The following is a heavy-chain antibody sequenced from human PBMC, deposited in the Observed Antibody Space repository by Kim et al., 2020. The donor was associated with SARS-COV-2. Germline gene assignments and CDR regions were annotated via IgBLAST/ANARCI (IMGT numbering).Heavy chain of an antibody. CDR3: TGSYLPRLGYYYYGMDV. Sequence: SETLSLTCTVSGGSISSSSYYWGWIRQPPGKGLEWIGSIYYSGSTYYNPSLKSRVTISVDTSKNQFSLKLSSVTAADTAVYYCTGSYLPRLGYYYYGMDVWGQGTTVTVSS. CDR1: GGSISSSSYY. CDR2: IYYSGST. V-gene: IGHV4-39*01. D-gene: IGHD3-10*01. J-gene: IGHJ6*02.